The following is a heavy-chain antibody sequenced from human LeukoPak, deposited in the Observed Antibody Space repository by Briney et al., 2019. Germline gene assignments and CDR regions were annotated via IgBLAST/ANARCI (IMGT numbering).Heavy chain of an antibody. CDR1: GFSFSTHS. J-gene: IGHJ4*02. CDR2: ISSSSSTI. V-gene: IGHV3-48*04. Sequence: GGSLRLSCAASGFSFSTHSMNWVRQAPGKGLEWVSYISSSSSTISYADSLKGRFTISRDNAKNSLYLQMNSLRAEDTAVYCCARGAWTAYYLDYWGQGTLVTDSS. D-gene: IGHD3/OR15-3a*01. CDR3: ARGAWTAYYLDY.